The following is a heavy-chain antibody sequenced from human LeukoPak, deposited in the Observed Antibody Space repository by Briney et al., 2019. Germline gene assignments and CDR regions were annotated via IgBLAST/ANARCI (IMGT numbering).Heavy chain of an antibody. CDR3: ARAGYSDYDLTDY. CDR2: ISASSSFT. Sequence: SGGSLRLSCAASGFTFSDYYMSWIRQAPGKGLEWVSYISASSSFTNYADSLKGRFTISRDNAKNSLSLQMNSLRAEDTAVYYCARAGYSDYDLTDYWGQGTLVTVSS. D-gene: IGHD5-12*01. CDR1: GFTFSDYY. J-gene: IGHJ4*02. V-gene: IGHV3-11*06.